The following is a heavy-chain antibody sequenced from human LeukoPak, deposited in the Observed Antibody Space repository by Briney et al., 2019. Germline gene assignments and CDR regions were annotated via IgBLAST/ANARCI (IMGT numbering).Heavy chain of an antibody. CDR3: AVPIAAAGHDAFDI. CDR1: GGTFSSYA. D-gene: IGHD6-13*01. Sequence: ASVKVSCKASGGTFSSYAISWVRQAPGQGLESMGWISTYNGNTNYAQKLQGRVTMTTDTSTSTAYMELRSLRSDDTAVYYCAVPIAAAGHDAFDIWGQGTMVTVSS. CDR2: ISTYNGNT. J-gene: IGHJ3*02. V-gene: IGHV1-18*01.